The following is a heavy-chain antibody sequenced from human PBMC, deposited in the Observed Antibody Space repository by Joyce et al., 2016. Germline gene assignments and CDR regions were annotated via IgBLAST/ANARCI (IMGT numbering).Heavy chain of an antibody. CDR3: VRGISARPGGPNWFDP. CDR2: INTDGSST. D-gene: IGHD6-6*01. CDR1: GFSFSGYW. J-gene: IGHJ5*02. Sequence: EVQLVESGGGLIQPGGSLRLSCAASGFSFSGYWIHWVRQAPGKGRVWGSRINTDGSSTRCADSVKGRFTISRDNAKNTLYLQMNSLRAEDTAVYYCVRGISARPGGPNWFDPWGQGTLVTVSS. V-gene: IGHV3-74*01.